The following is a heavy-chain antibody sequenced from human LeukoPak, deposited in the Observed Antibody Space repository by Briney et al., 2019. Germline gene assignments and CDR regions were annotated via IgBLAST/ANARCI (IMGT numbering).Heavy chain of an antibody. Sequence: GGTLSLTCTASGFIFSSYSMNWVRQAPGKGLELDSFIRRKTRSIYYGDSVQGRFTISRDDAKNSIYLQMNSLRVEDTAVYYCAREREPLDYGDSTNLDYWGQGTLVTVSS. CDR2: IRRKTRSI. J-gene: IGHJ4*02. CDR1: GFIFSSYS. V-gene: IGHV3-21*01. D-gene: IGHD4/OR15-4a*01. CDR3: AREREPLDYGDSTNLDY.